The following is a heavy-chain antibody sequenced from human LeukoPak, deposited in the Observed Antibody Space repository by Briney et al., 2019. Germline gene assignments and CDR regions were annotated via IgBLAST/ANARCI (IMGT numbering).Heavy chain of an antibody. V-gene: IGHV3-30-3*01. D-gene: IGHD6-13*01. Sequence: GGSLRLSCAASGFTFSSYAMHWVRQAPCKGLEWVAVISYDGSNKYYADSVKGRFTISRDNSKNTLYLQMNSLRAEDTAVYYCARTAAGFDPWGQGTPVTVSS. CDR3: ARTAAGFDP. J-gene: IGHJ5*02. CDR2: ISYDGSNK. CDR1: GFTFSSYA.